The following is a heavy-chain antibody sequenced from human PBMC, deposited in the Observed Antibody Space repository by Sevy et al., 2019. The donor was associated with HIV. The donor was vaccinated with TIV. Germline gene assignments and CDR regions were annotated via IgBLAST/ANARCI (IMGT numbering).Heavy chain of an antibody. CDR1: GYTFTGYY. CDR2: INPKTGGT. V-gene: IGHV1-2*02. CDR3: ARMGDYFDTSGYYPLKY. Sequence: ASVKVSCKASGYTFTGYYIHWLRQAPGQGLEWMGWINPKTGGTYFAKKFQDTVTLTTGTSITTVYLELSGLGFDDTAVYYCARMGDYFDTSGYYPLKYWGQGTLVTVSS. J-gene: IGHJ4*02. D-gene: IGHD3-22*01.